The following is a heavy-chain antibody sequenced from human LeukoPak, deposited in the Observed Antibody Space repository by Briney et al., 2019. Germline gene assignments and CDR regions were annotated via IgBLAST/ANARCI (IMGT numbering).Heavy chain of an antibody. V-gene: IGHV1-2*02. CDR2: INPTTGGT. CDR3: ARDRRWLQTSRFSFAY. Sequence: VASVKVSCKASGYMFTDYYIHWVRQDPGQGLEWMGWINPTTGGTNYAQKFQGRISVTRDTSISTTYLDVTGLRPDDTAVFYCARDRRWLQTSRFSFAYWGQGTLVTVSS. CDR1: GYMFTDYY. D-gene: IGHD5-24*01. J-gene: IGHJ4*02.